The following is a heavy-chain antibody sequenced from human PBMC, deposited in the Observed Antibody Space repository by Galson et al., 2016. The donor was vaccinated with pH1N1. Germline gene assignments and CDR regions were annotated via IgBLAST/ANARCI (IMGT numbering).Heavy chain of an antibody. CDR3: VTGNQNFFDY. CDR2: IWNDGSKK. Sequence: SLRLSCAASGFTFRTFGMHWVRQAPGEGLEWVAVIWNDGSKKFYVDSVKGRFTISRDNSNHTLHLQMDDLRIEDTAIYYCVTGNQNFFDYWGQGALVTVSS. J-gene: IGHJ4*02. CDR1: GFTFRTFG. V-gene: IGHV3-33*01.